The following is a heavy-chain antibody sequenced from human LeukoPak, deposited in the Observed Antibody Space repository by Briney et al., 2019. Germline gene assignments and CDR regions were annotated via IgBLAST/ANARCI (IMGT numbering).Heavy chain of an antibody. Sequence: SQTLSLTCTVSDGSISSCSYYWSWIRQPAGKGLEWIGRIYTSGSTNYNPSLKSRVTISVDTSKNQFSLKLSSVTAADTAVYYCARGYQLLLFDYWGQGTLVTVSS. CDR1: DGSISSCSYY. CDR3: ARGYQLLLFDY. CDR2: IYTSGST. V-gene: IGHV4-61*02. D-gene: IGHD2-2*01. J-gene: IGHJ4*02.